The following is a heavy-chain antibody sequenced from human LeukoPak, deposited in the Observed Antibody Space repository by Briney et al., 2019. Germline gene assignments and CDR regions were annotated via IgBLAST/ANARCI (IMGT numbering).Heavy chain of an antibody. Sequence: WGSLRLSCAASGFTFSSYGMHWVRQAPGKGLEWVAFIRYDGSNKYYADSVKGRFTISRDNSKNTLYLQMNSLRAEDTAVYYCAKDLMVCSSTSCRDYWGQGTLVTVSS. CDR2: IRYDGSNK. D-gene: IGHD2-2*01. J-gene: IGHJ4*02. CDR3: AKDLMVCSSTSCRDY. CDR1: GFTFSSYG. V-gene: IGHV3-30*02.